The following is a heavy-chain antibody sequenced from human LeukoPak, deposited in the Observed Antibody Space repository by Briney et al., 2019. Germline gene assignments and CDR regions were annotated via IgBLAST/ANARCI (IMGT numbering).Heavy chain of an antibody. J-gene: IGHJ5*02. Sequence: SETLSLTCAVSGGSISSNNWWSWVRQPPGKGLEWIGYIYYSGSTNYNPSLKSRVTISVDTSKNQFSLKLSSVTAADTAVYYCARYGSGGNWFDPWGQGTLVTVSS. D-gene: IGHD3-10*01. CDR3: ARYGSGGNWFDP. V-gene: IGHV4-4*02. CDR2: IYYSGST. CDR1: GGSISSNNW.